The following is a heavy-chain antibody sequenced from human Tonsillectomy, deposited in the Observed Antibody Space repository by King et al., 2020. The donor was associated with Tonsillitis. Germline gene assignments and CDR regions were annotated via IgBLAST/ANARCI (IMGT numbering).Heavy chain of an antibody. Sequence: VQLQESGPGLVKPSETLSLTCTVSGGSISNYYWSWIRQPPGKGLEWIGYIYYSRTTNYNPSRKSRVTISVDTSKNQFSLKMRSVTDADTAVYYCARDRCNYYASSDHYFYWYFDLWGRGTLVTVSS. CDR3: ARDRCNYYASSDHYFYWYFDL. V-gene: IGHV4-59*01. CDR1: GGSISNYY. CDR2: IYYSRTT. J-gene: IGHJ2*01. D-gene: IGHD3-22*01.